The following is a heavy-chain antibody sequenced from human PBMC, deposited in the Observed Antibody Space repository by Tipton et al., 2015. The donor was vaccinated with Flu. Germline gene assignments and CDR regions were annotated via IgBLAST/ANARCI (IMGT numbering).Heavy chain of an antibody. CDR1: GFTFDDYA. J-gene: IGHJ4*02. CDR2: ISWDSAAI. D-gene: IGHD6-13*01. CDR3: AKRKRPGIGSAGLGFDC. Sequence: EASGFTFDDYAMHWVRQSPGKGLEWVSGISWDSAAIGYADFAKGRFTISRDNAKNSLHLQINSLRPEDTALYYCAKRKRPGIGSAGLGFDCWGQGTLVSVS. V-gene: IGHV3-9*01.